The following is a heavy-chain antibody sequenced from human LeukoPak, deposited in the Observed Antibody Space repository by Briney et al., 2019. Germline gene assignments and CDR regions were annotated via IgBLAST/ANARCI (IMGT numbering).Heavy chain of an antibody. J-gene: IGHJ4*02. D-gene: IGHD3-10*01. CDR2: IKSKTDGGTT. CDR1: GFTFSNAW. CDR3: TASSGLMVRGAVVSSWDY. Sequence: GGSLRLSCAASGFTFSNAWMSWVRQAPGKGLEWVGRIKSKTDGGTTDYAAPVKGRFTISRDDSKNTLYLQMNSLKTEDTAVYYCTASSGLMVRGAVVSSWDYWGQGTLVTVSS. V-gene: IGHV3-15*01.